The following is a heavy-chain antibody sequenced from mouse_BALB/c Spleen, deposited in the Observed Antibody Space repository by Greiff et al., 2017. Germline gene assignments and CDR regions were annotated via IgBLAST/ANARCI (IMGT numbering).Heavy chain of an antibody. V-gene: IGHV1-5*01. J-gene: IGHJ2*01. D-gene: IGHD2-4*01. CDR1: GYTFTSYW. CDR2: IYPGNSDT. Sequence: EGQLQESGTVLARPGASVKMSCKASGYTFTSYWMHWVKQRPGQGLEWIGAIYPGNSDTSYNQKFKGKAKLTAVTSTSTAYMELSSLTNEDSAVYYCTRSPIYYDYDGGDYWGQGTTLTVAS. CDR3: TRSPIYYDYDGGDY.